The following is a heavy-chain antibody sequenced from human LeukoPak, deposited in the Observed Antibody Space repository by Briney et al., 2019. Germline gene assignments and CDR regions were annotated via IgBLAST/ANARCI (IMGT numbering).Heavy chain of an antibody. CDR2: IYSGGST. D-gene: IGHD7-27*01. CDR1: GFTVSSNY. J-gene: IGHJ3*02. V-gene: IGHV3-66*01. CDR3: ARYRWGNAFDI. Sequence: GSLRLSCAASGFTVSSNYVSWVRQAPGKGLEWVSVIYSGGSTYYADSVKGRFTISRDNSKNTLYLQMNSLRAEDTAVYYCARYRWGNAFDIWGQGTMVTVSS.